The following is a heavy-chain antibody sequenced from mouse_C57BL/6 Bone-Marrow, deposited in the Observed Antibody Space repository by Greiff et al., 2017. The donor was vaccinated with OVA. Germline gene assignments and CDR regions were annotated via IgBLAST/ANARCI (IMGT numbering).Heavy chain of an antibody. CDR1: GYTFTSYW. CDR2: IYPGNSDT. J-gene: IGHJ1*03. V-gene: IGHV1-5*01. CDR3: TRVRYYGSSYDWYFDV. Sequence: EVQVVESGTVLARPGASVKMSCKTSGYTFTSYWMHWVKQRPGQGLEWIGAIYPGNSDTSYNQKFKGKAKLTAVTSASTAYMELSSLTNEDSAVYYCTRVRYYGSSYDWYFDVWGTGTTVTVSS. D-gene: IGHD1-1*01.